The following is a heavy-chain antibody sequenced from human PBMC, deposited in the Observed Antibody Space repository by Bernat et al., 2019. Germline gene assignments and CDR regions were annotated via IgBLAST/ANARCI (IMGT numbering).Heavy chain of an antibody. V-gene: IGHV1-18*04. J-gene: IGHJ4*02. D-gene: IGHD6-19*01. CDR1: GYTFTNYG. Sequence: QVQLVQSGAEVKKPGASVKVSCKASGYTFTNYGISWVRQAAGQGLEWMGWISLYNGDTKYAQNLQGRATMTTDTSTSTAYMELRSLRSDDTAVYYCARDAPSITVAGGIDYWGQGTLVTVSS. CDR2: ISLYNGDT. CDR3: ARDAPSITVAGGIDY.